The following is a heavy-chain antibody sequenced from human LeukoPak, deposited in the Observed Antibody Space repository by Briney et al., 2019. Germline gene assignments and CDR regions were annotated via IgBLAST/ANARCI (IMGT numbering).Heavy chain of an antibody. CDR2: IYTSGST. J-gene: IGHJ5*02. CDR3: ARETAYYYGSGSYYCWFDP. D-gene: IGHD3-10*01. V-gene: IGHV4-4*07. CDR1: GGSISSYY. Sequence: SETLSLTCTVSGGSISSYYWSWIRQPAGKGLEWIGRIYTSGSTNYNPSLKSRVTMSVDTSKNQFSLKLSSVTAADTAVYYCARETAYYYGSGSYYCWFDPWGQETLVTVSS.